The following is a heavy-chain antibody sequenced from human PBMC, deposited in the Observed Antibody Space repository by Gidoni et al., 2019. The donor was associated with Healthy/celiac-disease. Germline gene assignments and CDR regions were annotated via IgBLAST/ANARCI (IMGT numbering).Heavy chain of an antibody. V-gene: IGHV4-31*03. CDR1: GGFISSGGYY. D-gene: IGHD6-19*01. CDR2: IYYSGST. J-gene: IGHJ4*02. Sequence: QVQLQESGAGLVQPPHSLYLTRTVSGGFISSGGYYWSWIRQHPGKGLEWIGYIYYSGSTYYNPSLKSRVTISVDTSKNQFSLKLSSVTAADTAVYYCARAPSSSGWYTLAYWGQGTLVTVSS. CDR3: ARAPSSSGWYTLAY.